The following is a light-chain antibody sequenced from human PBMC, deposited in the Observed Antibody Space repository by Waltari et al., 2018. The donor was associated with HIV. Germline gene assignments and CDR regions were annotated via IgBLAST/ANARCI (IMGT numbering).Light chain of an antibody. CDR3: CSYAGSNTWV. Sequence: QSARTQPASVTGSPGQSITISCTGTSSDVGSYNLVSWYQQHPGTAPKLMIYEVSKRPSGVSNRFSGSKSGNTASLTISELQAEDEADYYCCSYAGSNTWVFGGGTKLTVL. J-gene: IGLJ3*02. CDR1: SSDVGSYNL. CDR2: EVS. V-gene: IGLV2-23*02.